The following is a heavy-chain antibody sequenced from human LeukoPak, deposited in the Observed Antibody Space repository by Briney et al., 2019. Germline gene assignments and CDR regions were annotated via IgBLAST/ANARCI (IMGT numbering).Heavy chain of an antibody. V-gene: IGHV1-46*01. Sequence: ASVKVSCKASGYTFTSYYMHWVRQAPRQGLEWTGIINPSGGSTSYAQKFQGRVTMTRDTSTSTVYMELSSLRSEDTAVYYCARDLSIFSGYDSYFDYWGQGTLVTVSS. CDR3: ARDLSIFSGYDSYFDY. J-gene: IGHJ4*02. CDR2: INPSGGST. CDR1: GYTFTSYY. D-gene: IGHD5-12*01.